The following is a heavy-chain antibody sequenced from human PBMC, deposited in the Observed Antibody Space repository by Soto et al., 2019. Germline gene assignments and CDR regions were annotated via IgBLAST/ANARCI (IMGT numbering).Heavy chain of an antibody. J-gene: IGHJ4*02. Sequence: QITLKESGPTLVKTTQTLRLTCSFSGFSLTTDGVGVGWVRQPPGGALEWLSLNYWDDDERYSPSLKTRLTITKDPSKNQVLLIMTNMDSVDTATYYCAHSRNLITEDAQVGDFDYWGQGILVTVSS. CDR2: NYWDDDE. CDR1: GFSLTTDGVG. V-gene: IGHV2-5*02. D-gene: IGHD3-10*01. CDR3: AHSRNLITEDAQVGDFDY.